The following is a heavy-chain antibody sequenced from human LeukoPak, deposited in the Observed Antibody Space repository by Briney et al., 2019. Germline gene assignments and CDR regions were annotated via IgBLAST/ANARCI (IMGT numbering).Heavy chain of an antibody. CDR2: IYYSGST. CDR1: GGSISGSSYY. Sequence: ASETLSLTCTVSGGSISGSSYYWGWIRQPPGKGLEWIGSIYYSGSTYYNPSLKSRVTISVDTSKNQFSLKLSSVTAADTAVYYCARVNSSSWKRRFDYWGQGTLVTVSS. V-gene: IGHV4-39*01. J-gene: IGHJ4*02. CDR3: ARVNSSSWKRRFDY. D-gene: IGHD6-13*01.